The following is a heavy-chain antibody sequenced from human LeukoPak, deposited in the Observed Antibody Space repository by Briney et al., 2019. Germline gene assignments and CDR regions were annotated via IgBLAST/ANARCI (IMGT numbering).Heavy chain of an antibody. D-gene: IGHD3-10*01. Sequence: GGSLRLSCAASGFTFTSYAMNWVRQAPGKGLEWVSVISGSGGSTYYADSVKGRFTISRDNSQNTLYLQLNSLRAEDTAVYFCAKTSEGSGIYYTRFFDYWGQGTLVSVSS. V-gene: IGHV3-23*01. CDR3: AKTSEGSGIYYTRFFDY. CDR1: GFTFTSYA. J-gene: IGHJ4*02. CDR2: ISGSGGST.